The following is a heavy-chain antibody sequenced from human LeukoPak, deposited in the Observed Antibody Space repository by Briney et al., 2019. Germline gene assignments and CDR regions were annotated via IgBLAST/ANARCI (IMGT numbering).Heavy chain of an antibody. J-gene: IGHJ4*02. V-gene: IGHV3-33*01. CDR1: GFTFSGHG. CDR2: IWYDGSKR. Sequence: PGGSLRLSCVASGFTFSGHGMHWVRQAPGKGLEWVALIWYDGSKRYYADPVKGRFTISRDDSKNTLYLQMNNLGAEDTAVYYGAREDSSVWNANYWGLGTLVTVSS. D-gene: IGHD6-25*01. CDR3: AREDSSVWNANY.